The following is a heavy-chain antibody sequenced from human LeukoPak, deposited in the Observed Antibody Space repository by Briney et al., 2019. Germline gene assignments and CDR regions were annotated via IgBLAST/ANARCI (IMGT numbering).Heavy chain of an antibody. J-gene: IGHJ3*02. Sequence: PGGSLRLSCVASGFTFSNYDMSWVRQAPGKGLEWVSTISGSGSTYYPDPVKGRFTISRDNSKNTLYLQMNDLRAEDTAIYYCAKDSRAGSPRAFDIWGQGTMVTVSS. CDR3: AKDSRAGSPRAFDI. CDR2: ISGSGST. V-gene: IGHV3-23*01. CDR1: GFTFSNYD.